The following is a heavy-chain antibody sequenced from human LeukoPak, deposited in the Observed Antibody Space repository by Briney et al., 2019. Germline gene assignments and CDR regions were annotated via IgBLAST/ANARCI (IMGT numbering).Heavy chain of an antibody. J-gene: IGHJ4*02. V-gene: IGHV4-34*01. CDR1: GGSFSGYY. CDR3: ARTTVTKFDAFDY. Sequence: SETLSLTCAVDGGSFSGYYWSWIRQPPGKGLEWIGEINHSGSTNYNPSLKSRVTISVDTSKNQFSLKLSSVTAADTAVYYCARTTVTKFDAFDYWGQGTLVTVSS. D-gene: IGHD4-17*01. CDR2: INHSGST.